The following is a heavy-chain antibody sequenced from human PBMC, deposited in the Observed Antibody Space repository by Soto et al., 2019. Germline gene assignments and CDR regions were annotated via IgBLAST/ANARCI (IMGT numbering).Heavy chain of an antibody. CDR3: AREGRYFDWLKYYFDY. D-gene: IGHD3-9*01. CDR2: ISYDGSNK. CDR1: GFTFSSYA. V-gene: IGHV3-30-3*01. J-gene: IGHJ4*02. Sequence: GGSLRLSCAASGFTFSSYAMHWVRQAPGKGLEWVAVISYDGSNKYYADSVKGRFTISRDNSKNTLYLQMNSLRAEDTAVYYCAREGRYFDWLKYYFDYWGQGTLVTVSS.